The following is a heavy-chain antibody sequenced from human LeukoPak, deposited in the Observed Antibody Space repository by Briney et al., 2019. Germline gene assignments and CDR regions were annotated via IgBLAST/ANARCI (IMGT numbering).Heavy chain of an antibody. D-gene: IGHD3-22*01. CDR3: TSLEMDYYDSSPFDY. CDR1: GFTFSGSA. V-gene: IGHV3-73*01. Sequence: GGSLRLSCAASGFTFSGSAMHWVRQASGKGLEWVGRIRSKANSYATAYAASVEGRFTISRDDSKNTAYLQMNSLKTEDTAVYYCTSLEMDYYDSSPFDYWGQGTLVTVSS. J-gene: IGHJ4*02. CDR2: IRSKANSYAT.